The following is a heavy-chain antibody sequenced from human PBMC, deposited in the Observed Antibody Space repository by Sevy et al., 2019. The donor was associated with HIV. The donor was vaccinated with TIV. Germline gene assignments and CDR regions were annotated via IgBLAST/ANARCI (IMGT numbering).Heavy chain of an antibody. CDR2: IYPGDSDT. J-gene: IGHJ6*02. V-gene: IGHV5-51*03. CDR3: ARRGGYCTNGVCYNYYYYGMDV. Sequence: KQRESLKISCKGSGYSFTSYWIGWVRQMPGKGLEWMGIIYPGDSDTRYSPSFQGQVTISADKSISTAYLQWSSLKASDTAMYYCARRGGYCTNGVCYNYYYYGMDVWGQGTTVTVSS. D-gene: IGHD2-8*01. CDR1: GYSFTSYW.